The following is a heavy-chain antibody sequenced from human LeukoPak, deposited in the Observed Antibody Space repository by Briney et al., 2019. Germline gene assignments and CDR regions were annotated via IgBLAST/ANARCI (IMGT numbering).Heavy chain of an antibody. V-gene: IGHV3-23*01. D-gene: IGHD3-10*01. CDR2: ISGSGGST. CDR1: GFTFSTYA. Sequence: PGGSLRLSCAASGFTFSTYAMSWVRLAPGKGLESVSVISGSGGSTYYADSVKGRFTISRDNSKNTLYLQMNSLRAEDTAVYYCAKLRSYGSGSYYILDAFDIWGQGTMVTVSS. CDR3: AKLRSYGSGSYYILDAFDI. J-gene: IGHJ3*02.